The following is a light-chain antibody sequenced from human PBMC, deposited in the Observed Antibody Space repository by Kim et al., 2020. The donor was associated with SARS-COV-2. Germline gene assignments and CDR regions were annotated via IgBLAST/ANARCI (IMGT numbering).Light chain of an antibody. V-gene: IGLV2-23*02. Sequence: GQSITIPCTGTYSDVGSYDFVSWYQQYPGKPPKLIIYEVTKRPSGVSNRFSGSKSGNTASLTISGLQAADEADFFCCSYAHTSIWVFGGGTKVTVL. CDR1: YSDVGSYDF. CDR2: EVT. J-gene: IGLJ3*02. CDR3: CSYAHTSIWV.